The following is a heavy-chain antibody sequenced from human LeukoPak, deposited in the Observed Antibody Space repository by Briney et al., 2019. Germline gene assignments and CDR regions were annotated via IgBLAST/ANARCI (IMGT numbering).Heavy chain of an antibody. Sequence: SETLSLTCTVSGGSISSYYWSWIRQPPGKGLEWIGYIYYSGSTNYNPSLKSRVTISVDTSKNQISLKLSSVTAADTAVYYCARERRVPDYYYGMDVWGKGTTVTVSS. CDR2: IYYSGST. CDR1: GGSISSYY. J-gene: IGHJ6*04. D-gene: IGHD1-1*01. V-gene: IGHV4-59*01. CDR3: ARERRVPDYYYGMDV.